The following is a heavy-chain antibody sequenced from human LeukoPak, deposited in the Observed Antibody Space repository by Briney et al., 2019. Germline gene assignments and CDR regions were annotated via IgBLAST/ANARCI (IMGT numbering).Heavy chain of an antibody. J-gene: IGHJ4*02. V-gene: IGHV4-38-2*01. D-gene: IGHD3-16*01. CDR3: AGFRVAEYYFDY. CDR2: IYHSGSA. CDR1: GYSISSGYY. Sequence: SSETLSLTCAVSGYSISSGYYWGWIRQPPGKGLEWIGSIYHSGSAYYNPSLKSRVTISVDTSKNQFTLKLSSVTAADTAVYYCAGFRVAEYYFDYWGQGTLVTVSS.